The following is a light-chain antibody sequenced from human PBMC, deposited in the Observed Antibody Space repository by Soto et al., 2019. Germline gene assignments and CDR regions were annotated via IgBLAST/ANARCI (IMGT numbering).Light chain of an antibody. Sequence: ETVMTQSPATLSVSPGERATLSCRASQSVYSSLAWYHQKHGQAPRLLIYGASTRATGIPARFSGSGSGTDFTLTISSLQPEDFATYYCQQSYSTLGTFGQGTKVDIK. J-gene: IGKJ1*01. CDR3: QQSYSTLGT. V-gene: IGKV3-15*01. CDR2: GAS. CDR1: QSVYSS.